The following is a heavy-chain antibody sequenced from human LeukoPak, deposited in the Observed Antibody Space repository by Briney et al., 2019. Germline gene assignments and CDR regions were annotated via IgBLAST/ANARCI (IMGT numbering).Heavy chain of an antibody. CDR2: IKQDGSEK. Sequence: GGSLRLSCAASGFTFSSYWMSWVRQAPGKGPEWVANIKQDGSEKYYVDSVKGRFTISRDNAKNSLYLQMNSLRAEDTAVYYCARVEMVYAHYYYYMDVWGKGTTVTVSS. V-gene: IGHV3-7*01. D-gene: IGHD2-8*01. CDR3: ARVEMVYAHYYYYMDV. J-gene: IGHJ6*03. CDR1: GFTFSSYW.